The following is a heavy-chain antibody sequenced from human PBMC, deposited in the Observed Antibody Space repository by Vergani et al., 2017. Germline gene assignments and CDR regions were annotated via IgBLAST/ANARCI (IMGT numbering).Heavy chain of an antibody. CDR1: GGSFSGYY. V-gene: IGHV4-34*01. D-gene: IGHD3-16*02. CDR2: INHSGST. Sequence: QVQLPQWGAGLLKPSETLSLTCAVYGGSFSGYYWSWIRQPPGKGLEWIGEINHSGSTNYHPSLKSRVTISVDASKNQFSRKLSSVTAADTAVYYCARGRRSYRGRVDAFDIWGQGTMVTVSS. J-gene: IGHJ3*02. CDR3: ARGRRSYRGRVDAFDI.